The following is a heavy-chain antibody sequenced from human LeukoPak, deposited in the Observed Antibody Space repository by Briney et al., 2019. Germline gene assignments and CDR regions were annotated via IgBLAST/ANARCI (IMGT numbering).Heavy chain of an antibody. Sequence: PSETLSLTCTVSGGSISSYYWSWIRQPAGKGLEWIGRIYISGSTNYNPSLKSRVTMSVDTSKNQFSLKLSSVTAADTAVYYCARGRGGDSSGYYPYWYFDLWGRGTLVTVSS. CDR3: ARGRGGDSSGYYPYWYFDL. V-gene: IGHV4-4*07. CDR2: IYISGST. J-gene: IGHJ2*01. D-gene: IGHD3-22*01. CDR1: GGSISSYY.